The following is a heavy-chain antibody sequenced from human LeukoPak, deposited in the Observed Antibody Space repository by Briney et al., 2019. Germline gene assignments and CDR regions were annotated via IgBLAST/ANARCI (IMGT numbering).Heavy chain of an antibody. D-gene: IGHD3-10*02. V-gene: IGHV3-48*01. CDR2: ISSSSSTI. CDR3: ARDLLFL. CDR1: GFTFSSYS. J-gene: IGHJ4*02. Sequence: GGSLRLSCAASGFTFSSYSMNWVRQAPGKGLEWISYISSSSSTIYYADSVKGRFTISRDNAKNSLYLQMNSLGAEDTAVYYCARDLLFLWGQGTLVTVSS.